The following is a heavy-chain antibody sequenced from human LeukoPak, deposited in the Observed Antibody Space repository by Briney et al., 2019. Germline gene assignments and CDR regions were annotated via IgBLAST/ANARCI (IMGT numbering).Heavy chain of an antibody. D-gene: IGHD3-3*01. CDR1: GFTFSGYS. CDR3: AKVNYDFWSGYLSY. V-gene: IGHV3-21*04. CDR2: ISSSSSYI. Sequence: GGSLRLSCAASGFTFSGYSMSWVRQAPGKGLEWVSSISSSSSYIYYADSVKGRFTISRDNAKNSLYLQMNSLRAEDTAVYYCAKVNYDFWSGYLSYWGQGTLVTVSS. J-gene: IGHJ4*02.